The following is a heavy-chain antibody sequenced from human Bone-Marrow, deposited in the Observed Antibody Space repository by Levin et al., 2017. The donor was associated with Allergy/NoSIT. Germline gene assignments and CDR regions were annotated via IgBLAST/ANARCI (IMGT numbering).Heavy chain of an antibody. V-gene: IGHV3-7*01. J-gene: IGHJ3*02. CDR1: GFTFTTYW. Sequence: SCVVSGFTFTTYWMSWVRQAPGKGLEWVAIIKYDGSEIYYVDSVKGRFTISRDNAKNSLYLQMNSLRAEDTAVYYCARDRGLTNAVDIWGQGTMVTVSS. CDR2: IKYDGSEI. CDR3: ARDRGLTNAVDI. D-gene: IGHD3-10*01.